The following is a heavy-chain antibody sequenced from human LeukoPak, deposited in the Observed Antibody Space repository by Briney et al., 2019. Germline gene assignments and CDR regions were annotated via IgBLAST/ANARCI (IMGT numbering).Heavy chain of an antibody. CDR2: INHSGST. Sequence: SETLSLTCAVYGGSFSGYYWSWIRQPPGKGREGIGEINHSGSTNYNPSLKSRVTISVDTSKNQFSLKLSSVTAADTAVYYCARRGGPYLTAYSSSWYRGYYFDYWGQGTLVTVSS. J-gene: IGHJ4*02. CDR3: ARRGGPYLTAYSSSWYRGYYFDY. V-gene: IGHV4-34*01. CDR1: GGSFSGYY. D-gene: IGHD6-13*01.